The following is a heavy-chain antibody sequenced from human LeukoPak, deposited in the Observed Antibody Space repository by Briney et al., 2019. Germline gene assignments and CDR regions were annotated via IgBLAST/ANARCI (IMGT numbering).Heavy chain of an antibody. CDR1: GFTFSSYW. CDR2: IPASGDPT. Sequence: GGSLRLSCAASGFTFSSYWMSWVRQAPGKGLEWVSSIPASGDPTYYADSVRGRFTVSRDNSKSSLYLQMNGLRAEDTALYYCAKDPNGDYVGAFDMWGQGTMVTVSS. CDR3: AKDPNGDYVGAFDM. V-gene: IGHV3-23*01. D-gene: IGHD4-17*01. J-gene: IGHJ3*02.